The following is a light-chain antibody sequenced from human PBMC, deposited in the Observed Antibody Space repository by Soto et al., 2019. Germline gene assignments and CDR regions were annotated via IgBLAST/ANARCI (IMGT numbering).Light chain of an antibody. CDR3: CSYAGSSTLV. Sequence: QSVLTQPASVSGSPGQSITISCTGTSSDVGSYNPVSWYQHHPGKAPKLMIYEVSKRPSGVSNRFSGSKSGNTASLTISGLQAEDEADYYCCSYAGSSTLVFGTGTKVTVL. CDR2: EVS. V-gene: IGLV2-23*02. J-gene: IGLJ1*01. CDR1: SSDVGSYNP.